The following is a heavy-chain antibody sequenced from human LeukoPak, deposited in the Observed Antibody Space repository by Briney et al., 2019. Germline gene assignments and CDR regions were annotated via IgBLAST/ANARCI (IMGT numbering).Heavy chain of an antibody. CDR2: INSNSGDT. Sequence: ASVKVSCKSSGYTFTGKYMHWVRQAPGQGREWMGWINSNSGDTNYAQKFQGRVTLIRDTSISTAYMELSRLRSDDTAVFYCARDTGYGYGYYFDYWGEGALVTVSP. CDR3: ARDTGYGYGYYFDY. V-gene: IGHV1-2*02. CDR1: GYTFTGKY. D-gene: IGHD5-18*01. J-gene: IGHJ4*02.